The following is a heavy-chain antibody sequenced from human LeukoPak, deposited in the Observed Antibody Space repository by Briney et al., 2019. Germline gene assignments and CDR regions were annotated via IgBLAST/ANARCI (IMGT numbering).Heavy chain of an antibody. J-gene: IGHJ6*03. CDR1: GGSISNYY. CDR3: ARAPPYNWNYLKYYYYMDV. V-gene: IGHV4-59*01. CDR2: IYYSGST. Sequence: SETLSLTCTVSGGSISNYYWSWIRQPPGKGLEWIGYIYYSGSTNNNPSLKSRVTISVDTSKNQFSLKLNSVTAADTAVYYCARAPPYNWNYLKYYYYMDVWGKGTTVTISS. D-gene: IGHD1-7*01.